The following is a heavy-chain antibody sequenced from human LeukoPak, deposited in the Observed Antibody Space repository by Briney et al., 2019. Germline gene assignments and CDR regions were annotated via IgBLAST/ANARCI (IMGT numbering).Heavy chain of an antibody. D-gene: IGHD3-3*01. CDR2: IYPGDSDT. CDR1: GYSFTSYW. CDR3: ARCPPDYDFWSGYYTD. V-gene: IGHV5-51*01. J-gene: IGHJ4*02. Sequence: PGGSLRLSCKGSGYSFTSYWIGWVRQMPGKGLEWMGIIYPGDSDTRYSPSFQGQVTISADKSISTAYLQWSSLKASDTAMYYCARCPPDYDFWSGYYTDWGQGTLGTVSS.